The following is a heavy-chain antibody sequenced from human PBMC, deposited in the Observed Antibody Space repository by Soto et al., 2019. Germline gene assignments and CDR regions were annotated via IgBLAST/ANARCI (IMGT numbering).Heavy chain of an antibody. V-gene: IGHV1-18*01. CDR2: ISAYNSNT. Sequence: ASVKVSCKASGYTFSSYGISWVRQAPGQGLEWMGWISAYNSNTNYAQSLQGRVTMTTDTSTSTAYMELSSLRSEDTAVYYCARDPSYYGMDVWGQGTTVTSP. CDR1: GYTFSSYG. CDR3: ARDPSYYGMDV. J-gene: IGHJ6*02.